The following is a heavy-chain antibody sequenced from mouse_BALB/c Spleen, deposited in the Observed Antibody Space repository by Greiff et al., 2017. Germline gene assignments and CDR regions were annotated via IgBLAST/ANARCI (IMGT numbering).Heavy chain of an antibody. CDR3: ARQSRGLDY. V-gene: IGHV5-12-1*01. D-gene: IGHD6-2*01. CDR2: ISSGGGST. J-gene: IGHJ2*01. Sequence: EVKVVESGGGLVKPGGSLKLSCAASGFAFSSYDMSWVRQTPEKRLEWVAYISSGGGSTYYPDTVKGRFTISRDNAKNTLYLQMSSLKSEDTAMYYCARQSRGLDYWGQGTTLTVSS. CDR1: GFAFSSYD.